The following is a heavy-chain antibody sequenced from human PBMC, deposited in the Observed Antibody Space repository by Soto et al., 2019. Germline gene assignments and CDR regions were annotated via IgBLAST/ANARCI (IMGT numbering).Heavy chain of an antibody. D-gene: IGHD3-9*01. CDR2: TYYRSKRYN. V-gene: IGHV6-1*01. CDR3: ARDGGRLGDAFDI. J-gene: IGHJ3*02. CDR1: GDSVSSNSAA. Sequence: QSQTLSLTCAISGDSVSSNSAAWNWIRQSPSRGLEWMGRTYYRSKRYNDYAVSVKSRITINPDTAKNQFSLQLNSVTPEDTAVYYCARDGGRLGDAFDIWGQGTMVNVSS.